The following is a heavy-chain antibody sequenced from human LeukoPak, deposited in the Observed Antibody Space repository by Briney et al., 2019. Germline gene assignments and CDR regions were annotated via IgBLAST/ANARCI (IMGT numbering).Heavy chain of an antibody. CDR1: GFTFSSYG. D-gene: IGHD6-13*01. CDR3: ANDEGIADTN. J-gene: IGHJ4*02. V-gene: IGHV3-23*01. Sequence: GGSLRLSCAASGFTFSSYGMSWVRQAPGKGLEWVSAISGSGGSTYYADSVKGRFTISRDNSKNTLYLQVNSLRAEDTAVYYCANDEGIADTNWGQGTLVTVSS. CDR2: ISGSGGST.